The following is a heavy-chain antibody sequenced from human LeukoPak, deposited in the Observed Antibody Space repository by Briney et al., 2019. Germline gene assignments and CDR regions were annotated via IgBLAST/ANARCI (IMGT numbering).Heavy chain of an antibody. CDR1: GYSFTIYG. CDR3: AREAVGATDHFGMDV. Sequence: ASVKVPCKASGYSFTIYGISWVRQAPGQGLEWMGWISAYNGNTNYAQRFQGRVTMTTDTSTSTAYMELRSLRSDDTAVYYCAREAVGATDHFGMDVWGQGTTVTVSS. J-gene: IGHJ6*02. V-gene: IGHV1-18*01. D-gene: IGHD1-26*01. CDR2: ISAYNGNT.